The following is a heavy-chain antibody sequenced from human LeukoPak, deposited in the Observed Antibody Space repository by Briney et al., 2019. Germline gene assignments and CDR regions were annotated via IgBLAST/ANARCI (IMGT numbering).Heavy chain of an antibody. CDR2: IYTSGST. V-gene: IGHV4-4*07. Sequence: TSSETLSLTCTVSGGSISSYYGSWIRQPAGKGLEWIGRIYTSGSTNYNPSLKSRVTMSVDTSKNQFSLKLSSVTAADTAVYYCARDSIFGVVTGSYNWFDPWGQGTLVTVSS. CDR3: ARDSIFGVVTGSYNWFDP. CDR1: GGSISSYY. J-gene: IGHJ5*02. D-gene: IGHD3-3*01.